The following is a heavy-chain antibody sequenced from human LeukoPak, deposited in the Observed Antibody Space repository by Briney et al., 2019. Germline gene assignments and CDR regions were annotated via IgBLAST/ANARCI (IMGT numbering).Heavy chain of an antibody. D-gene: IGHD1-26*01. CDR2: IYYSGDT. V-gene: IGHV4-39*07. J-gene: IGHJ4*02. CDR3: ARDRSRWDLLPFDS. Sequence: PSETLSLTCTVSGGSISSRSYYWGWIRQPPGKGLEWIANIYYSGDTYYNPSLKSRVTISVDTSKNQFSLKPSSVAAADTAVYYCARDRSRWDLLPFDSWGQGTLVTVSS. CDR1: GGSISSRSYY.